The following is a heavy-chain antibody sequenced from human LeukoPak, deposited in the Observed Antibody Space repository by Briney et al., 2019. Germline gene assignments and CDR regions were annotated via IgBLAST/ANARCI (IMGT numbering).Heavy chain of an antibody. CDR1: GFPFGSYW. CDR2: VGGSGDNT. J-gene: IGHJ4*02. D-gene: IGHD4-11*01. V-gene: IGHV3-23*01. CDR3: ARWGNDYSQFDS. Sequence: GGSLRLSCVASGFPFGSYWMTWVRQAPGKGLEWVSVVGGSGDNTNYADSVKGRFTISRDNSKNTLFLQMNSLRTEDTAVYFCARWGNDYSQFDSWGQGTLVTVS.